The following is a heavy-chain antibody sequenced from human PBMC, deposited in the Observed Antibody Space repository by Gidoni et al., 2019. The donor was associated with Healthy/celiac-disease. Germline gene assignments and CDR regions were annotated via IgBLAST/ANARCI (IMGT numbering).Heavy chain of an antibody. Sequence: QVQLQESGPGLVKPSETLSLTCPVSGGSISSYYWSWIRQPPGKGLEWIGYIYYSGSTNYNPSLKSRVTISVDTSKNQFSLKLSSVTAADTAVYYCARDRRPANPMDVWGQGTTVTVSS. CDR3: ARDRRPANPMDV. CDR2: IYYSGST. J-gene: IGHJ6*02. CDR1: GGSISSYY. D-gene: IGHD6-25*01. V-gene: IGHV4-59*01.